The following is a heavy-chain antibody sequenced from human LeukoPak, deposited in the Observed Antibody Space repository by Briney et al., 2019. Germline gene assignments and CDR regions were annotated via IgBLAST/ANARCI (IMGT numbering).Heavy chain of an antibody. Sequence: PGGSLRLSCAVSGFTFSSFAMSWVRQAPGKGLEWVSVISDSGGTTFYADSVKGRFTISRDNSKNTLYLQMNSLRAGDTAIYYCASEFVAARPYYYYGMDVWGQGTTVTVSS. CDR1: GFTFSSFA. CDR2: ISDSGGTT. D-gene: IGHD6-6*01. J-gene: IGHJ6*02. V-gene: IGHV3-23*01. CDR3: ASEFVAARPYYYYGMDV.